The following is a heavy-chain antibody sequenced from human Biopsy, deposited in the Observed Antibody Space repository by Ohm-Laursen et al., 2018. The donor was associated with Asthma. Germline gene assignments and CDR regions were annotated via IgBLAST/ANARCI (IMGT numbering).Heavy chain of an antibody. CDR3: ARAVDYSHYYGIDV. CDR1: GYTFNSAG. V-gene: IGHV1-18*01. Sequence: SVKVSCNPSGYTFNSAGITWVRQAPGQGLEWMGWISVYNGDTKVAQKLQDRVTMITDTSTSTAYMELRSLRSDDTAVYFCARAVDYSHYYGIDVWGQGTTVTVS. D-gene: IGHD3-10*01. J-gene: IGHJ6*02. CDR2: ISVYNGDT.